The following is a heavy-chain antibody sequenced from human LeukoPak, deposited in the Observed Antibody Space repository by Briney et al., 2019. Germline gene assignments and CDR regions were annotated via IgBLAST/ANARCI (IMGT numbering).Heavy chain of an antibody. CDR3: ARGPGYSSSWYFSWFDP. D-gene: IGHD6-13*01. V-gene: IGHV1-8*01. CDR2: MXPNSGNP. J-gene: IGHJ5*02. Sequence: ASVKVSCKASGYTFTSYDINWVRQATGQGLEWMGWMXPNSGNPGYAQKFQGRVTMTRNTSISTAYMELSSLRSEDTAVYYCARGPGYSSSWYFSWFDPWGQGTLVTVSS. CDR1: GYTFTSYD.